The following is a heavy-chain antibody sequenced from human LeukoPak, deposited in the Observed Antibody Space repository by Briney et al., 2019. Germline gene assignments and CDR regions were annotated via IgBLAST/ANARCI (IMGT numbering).Heavy chain of an antibody. CDR3: ARGRGYSSSWYGLDY. V-gene: IGHV3-9*01. Sequence: PGRSLRLSCAASGFTFDDYAMHWVRQAPGKGLEWVPGISWNSGSIGYADSVKGRFTISRDNAKNSLYLQMNSLRAEDTAVYYCARGRGYSSSWYGLDYWGQGTLVTVSS. CDR1: GFTFDDYA. D-gene: IGHD6-13*01. CDR2: ISWNSGSI. J-gene: IGHJ4*02.